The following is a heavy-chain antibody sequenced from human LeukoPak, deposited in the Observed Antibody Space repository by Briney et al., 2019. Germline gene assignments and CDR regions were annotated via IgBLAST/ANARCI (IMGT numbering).Heavy chain of an antibody. J-gene: IGHJ5*02. V-gene: IGHV4-38-2*02. Sequence: SETLSLTCTVSGYSISSGYYWAWLRQSPGKGLEWIGDVYHDGRTYYNPSLKSRVTISVDTSTNQFSLKLSSVTATDTALYYCARGYSSSWYYNWFDPWGQGTLVTVSS. CDR2: VYHDGRT. CDR3: ARGYSSSWYYNWFDP. CDR1: GYSISSGYY. D-gene: IGHD6-13*01.